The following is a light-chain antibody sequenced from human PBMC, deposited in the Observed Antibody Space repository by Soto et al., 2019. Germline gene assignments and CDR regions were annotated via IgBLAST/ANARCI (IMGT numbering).Light chain of an antibody. CDR1: QGISKY. J-gene: IGKJ1*01. CDR2: AAS. V-gene: IGKV1-27*01. Sequence: DIQMTQSPSSLSASVGDRVTITCRASQGISKYLAWYQQKPGKVPKLLIYAASTLQSGVPSRFSGSGSGTDFTITISRLQPEDVASYYCQKYNDAPPTFGQGTKVEIK. CDR3: QKYNDAPPT.